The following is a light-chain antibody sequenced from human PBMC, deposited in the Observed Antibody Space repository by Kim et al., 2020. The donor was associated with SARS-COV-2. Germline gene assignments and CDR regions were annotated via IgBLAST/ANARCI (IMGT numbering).Light chain of an antibody. Sequence: GEVALSCRTTQRVISSSVAWYQQKPGQGPRLLIYGVSTRATDIPDRFSGGGSGADFTLTISRLESEDFAVYYCHQYSSSPQTFGEGTKVDIK. CDR2: GVS. CDR3: HQYSSSPQT. V-gene: IGKV3-20*01. CDR1: QRVISSS. J-gene: IGKJ4*01.